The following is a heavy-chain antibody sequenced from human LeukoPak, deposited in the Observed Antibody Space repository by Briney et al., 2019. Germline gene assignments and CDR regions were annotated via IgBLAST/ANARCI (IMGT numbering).Heavy chain of an antibody. D-gene: IGHD3-16*02. J-gene: IGHJ4*02. CDR1: GGSISSSSYY. CDR3: ASTITFGGVIVTYFDY. Sequence: SETLSLTCTVSGGSISSSSYYWGWIRQPPGKGLEWIGSIYYSGSTYYNPSLKSRVTISVDTSKNQFSLKLSSVTAADTAVYYCASTITFGGVIVTYFDYWGQGTLVTVSS. V-gene: IGHV4-39*07. CDR2: IYYSGST.